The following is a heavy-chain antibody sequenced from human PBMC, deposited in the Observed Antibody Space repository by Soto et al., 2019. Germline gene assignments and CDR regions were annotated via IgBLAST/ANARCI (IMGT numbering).Heavy chain of an antibody. J-gene: IGHJ4*02. V-gene: IGHV1-46*03. D-gene: IGHD5-12*01. CDR2: INPSGGGT. CDR1: GDTFTSYY. Sequence: ASVKVSCKTSGDTFTSYYIHWVRQAPGQGLEWMGIINPSGGGTNYAQKFQARVTMTRDTSTTTVYMEVGSLRSDDTAVYYCARGAYSGYDWGAHFDYWGQGTLVTVSS. CDR3: ARGAYSGYDWGAHFDY.